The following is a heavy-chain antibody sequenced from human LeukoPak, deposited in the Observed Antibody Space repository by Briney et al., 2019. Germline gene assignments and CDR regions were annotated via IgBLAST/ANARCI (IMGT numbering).Heavy chain of an antibody. J-gene: IGHJ6*03. CDR3: ARHTGTYSSSSFYGYYYYYYMDV. CDR1: GGSISSSSYY. D-gene: IGHD6-6*01. V-gene: IGHV4-39*01. Sequence: SETLSLTCTVSGGSISSSSYYWGWIRQPPGKGLEWIVSIYYSGSTYYNPPLKSRVTISVDTSKNQFSLKLSSVTAADTAVYYCARHTGTYSSSSFYGYYYYYYMDVWGKGTTVTVSS. CDR2: IYYSGST.